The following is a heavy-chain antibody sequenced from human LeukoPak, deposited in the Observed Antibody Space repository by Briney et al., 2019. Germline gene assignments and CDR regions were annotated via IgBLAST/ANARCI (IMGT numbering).Heavy chain of an antibody. J-gene: IGHJ4*02. CDR1: GFTFSSYA. D-gene: IGHD3-22*01. CDR3: AKCRAPYYYDSSGPVDY. Sequence: GGSLRLSCAASGFTFSSYAMSWVRQAPGKGLEWVSAISGSGGSTYYADSVKGRFTISRDNSKNTLYLQMNSLRAEDTAVYYCAKCRAPYYYDSSGPVDYWGQGTLATVSS. CDR2: ISGSGGST. V-gene: IGHV3-23*01.